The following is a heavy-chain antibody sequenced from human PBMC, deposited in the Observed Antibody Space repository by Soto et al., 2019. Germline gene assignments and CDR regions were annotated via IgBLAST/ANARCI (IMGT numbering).Heavy chain of an antibody. V-gene: IGHV1-18*04. CDR2: TTASNTHT. J-gene: IGHJ4*02. Sequence: QVQLLQSGTEVKEPGASVKVSCKASGYTFTSFDISWVRQAPGQGLEWVGWTTASNTHTNYAQKLQGRVTMTTDTSSATAYMKLRSLRSDYTAIYYFATGGYSSGYLYWCQGTLVPVSS. CDR1: GYTFTSFD. CDR3: ATGGYSSGYLY. D-gene: IGHD3-22*01.